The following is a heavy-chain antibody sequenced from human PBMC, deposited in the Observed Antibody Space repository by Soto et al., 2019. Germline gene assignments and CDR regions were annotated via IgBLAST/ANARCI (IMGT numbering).Heavy chain of an antibody. V-gene: IGHV3-23*01. CDR1: GFTFSSYA. D-gene: IGHD3-16*01. CDR3: AKVSSYLGKHYYFDY. Sequence: EVQLLESWGGLVQPGGSLRLSCAASGFTFSSYAISLVRQAPGKGLEWVSAISGSGGSTYYADSVKGRFTISRDNSKNTLDLQMNSLRADDTAVYYCAKVSSYLGKHYYFDYWGQGTLVTVSS. CDR2: ISGSGGST. J-gene: IGHJ4*02.